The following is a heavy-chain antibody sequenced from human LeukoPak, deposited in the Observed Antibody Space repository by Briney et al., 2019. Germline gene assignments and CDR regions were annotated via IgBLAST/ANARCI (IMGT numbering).Heavy chain of an antibody. V-gene: IGHV4-34*01. CDR3: ARGKRGFTPFNY. CDR2: INHSGST. J-gene: IGHJ4*02. Sequence: KTSETLSLTCAVYGGSFSGYYWSWIRQPPGKGLEWIGEINHSGSTNYNPSLKSRVTISVDTSKNQFSLKLSSVAPADTVVYYCARGKRGFTPFNYWRQATLVTVSS. D-gene: IGHD3-16*01. CDR1: GGSFSGYY.